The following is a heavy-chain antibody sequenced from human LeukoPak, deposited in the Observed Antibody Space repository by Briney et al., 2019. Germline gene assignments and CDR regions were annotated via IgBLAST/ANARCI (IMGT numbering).Heavy chain of an antibody. J-gene: IGHJ4*02. CDR2: IYPGDSDT. CDR1: GYSFTTYW. CDR3: ARQSGSYRYAGIDY. Sequence: GESLKISCNGFGYSFTTYWIGWVRQMPGKGLEWMGIIYPGDSDTRYSPSFQGQVTISADKSISTAYLQWSSLKASDTATYYCARQSGSYRYAGIDYWGQGTLVIVSS. D-gene: IGHD3-16*02. V-gene: IGHV5-51*01.